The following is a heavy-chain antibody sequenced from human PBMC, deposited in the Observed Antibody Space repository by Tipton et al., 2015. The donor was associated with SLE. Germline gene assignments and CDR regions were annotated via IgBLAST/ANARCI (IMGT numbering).Heavy chain of an antibody. CDR2: IYVSGGT. CDR1: GDSITSDNHF. V-gene: IGHV4-61*02. D-gene: IGHD2-2*01. J-gene: IGHJ4*02. Sequence: TLSLTCTVAGDSITSDNHFWSWIRQPAEKGLEWIGRIYVSGGTSYNPSLQSRSSISIDTSKSQFSLRLSSVTAADTAVYYCARDRAICDSTSCFRSYFDSWGQGTLVTVSS. CDR3: ARDRAICDSTSCFRSYFDS.